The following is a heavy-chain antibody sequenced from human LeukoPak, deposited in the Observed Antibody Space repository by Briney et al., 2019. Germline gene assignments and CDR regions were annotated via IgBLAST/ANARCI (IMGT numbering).Heavy chain of an antibody. CDR3: AGVSLSYDSSGYADF. CDR1: GGSFSGYY. D-gene: IGHD3-22*01. J-gene: IGHJ4*02. Sequence: SETPSLTCAVYGGSFSGYYWSWIRQPPGKGLEWIGEINHSGSTNYNPSLKSRVTISVDTSKSQFSLKLSSVTAADTAVYYCAGVSLSYDSSGYADFWGQGTLVTVSS. V-gene: IGHV4-34*01. CDR2: INHSGST.